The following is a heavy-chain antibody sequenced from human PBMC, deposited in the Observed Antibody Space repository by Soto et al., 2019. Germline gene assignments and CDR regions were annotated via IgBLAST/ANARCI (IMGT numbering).Heavy chain of an antibody. Sequence: QVQLQESGPGLVKPSQTLSLTCTVSGGSISSGGYYWSWIRQHPGKGLEWIGYIYYSGSTYYNPSLKSRVTISVDTSKNQFSLKLSSVTAADTAVYYCARAGYCSGGSCYRWGYFAYWGQGTLVTVSS. CDR3: ARAGYCSGGSCYRWGYFAY. V-gene: IGHV4-31*03. J-gene: IGHJ4*02. CDR1: GGSISSGGYY. CDR2: IYYSGST. D-gene: IGHD2-15*01.